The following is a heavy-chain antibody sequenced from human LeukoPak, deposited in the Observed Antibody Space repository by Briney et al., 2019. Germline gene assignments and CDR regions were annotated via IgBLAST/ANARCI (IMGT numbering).Heavy chain of an antibody. CDR1: GVSISNYY. CDR2: VYFTGST. D-gene: IGHD3-22*01. CDR3: ARWRSSAHYWDS. J-gene: IGHJ4*02. V-gene: IGHV4-59*01. Sequence: SETLSLTCTVSGVSISNYYWNWIRQPPGKALEWIGYVYFTGSTNYNPSLKSRVTLSIDTSKSQLSLKLSSVTATDTAVYYCARWRSSAHYWDSWGQGTLVTVSS.